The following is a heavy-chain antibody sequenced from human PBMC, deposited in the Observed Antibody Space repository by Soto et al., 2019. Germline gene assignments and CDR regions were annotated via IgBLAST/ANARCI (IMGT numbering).Heavy chain of an antibody. CDR2: INHSGST. V-gene: IGHV4-34*01. CDR1: GGSFSGYY. D-gene: IGHD3-16*01. CDR3: ARVVGYVSGRYGMDV. Sequence: QVQLQQWGAGLLKPSETLSLTCAVYGGSFSGYYWSWIRQPPGKGLEWIGEINHSGSTNYNPSLKSRVTISVDTSKNQCSLKLSSVTAADTAVYYCARVVGYVSGRYGMDVWGQGTTVTVSS. J-gene: IGHJ6*02.